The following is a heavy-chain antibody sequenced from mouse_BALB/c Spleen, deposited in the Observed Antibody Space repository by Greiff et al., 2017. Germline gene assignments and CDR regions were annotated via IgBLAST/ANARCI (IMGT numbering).Heavy chain of an antibody. CDR2: IYPGDGDT. V-gene: IGHV1-80*01. Sequence: VKLQESGAELVRPGSSVKISCKASGYAFSSYWMNWVKQRPGQGLEWIGQIYPGDGDTNYNGKFKGKATLTADKSSSTAYMQLSSLTSEDSAVYFCARSGTTVGFDYWGQGTTLTVSS. CDR1: GYAFSSYW. CDR3: ARSGTTVGFDY. J-gene: IGHJ2*01. D-gene: IGHD1-1*01.